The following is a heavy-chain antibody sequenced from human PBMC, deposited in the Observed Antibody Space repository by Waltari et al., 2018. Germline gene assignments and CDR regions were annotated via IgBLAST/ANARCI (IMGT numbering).Heavy chain of an antibody. CDR1: GYTFTGYF. Sequence: QVQLVQSGAEVKKPGASVKVSCKASGYTFTGYFIPWVRRAPGQGLEWMGWINPGSGDTNYAQNFQGRVTMTTDTSISTAYMDLTRLRSDDTAVYYCARGVGAVAGPYFDYWGQGTLITVSS. CDR2: INPGSGDT. D-gene: IGHD6-19*01. CDR3: ARGVGAVAGPYFDY. V-gene: IGHV1-2*02. J-gene: IGHJ4*02.